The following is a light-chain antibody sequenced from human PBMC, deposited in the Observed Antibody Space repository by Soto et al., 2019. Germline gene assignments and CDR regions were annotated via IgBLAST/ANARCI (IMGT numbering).Light chain of an antibody. J-gene: IGKJ2*01. Sequence: DIQMTQSPSSLSAFVGDRVTITCRASQSISDYLNWYQQKPGKAPKLLIYAASSLQSGVPSRFSGSGSGTDFTLTFSSLQPEDFATYYCQQSYSMPRTFGRGTKMEIK. V-gene: IGKV1-39*01. CDR2: AAS. CDR3: QQSYSMPRT. CDR1: QSISDY.